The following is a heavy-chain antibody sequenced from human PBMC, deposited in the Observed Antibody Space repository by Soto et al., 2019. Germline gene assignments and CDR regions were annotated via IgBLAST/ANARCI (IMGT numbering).Heavy chain of an antibody. CDR3: ASGAEGYSSSWYYFDY. Sequence: SVKVSCKASGGTFSSYTISWVRQAPGQGLEWMGRIIPILGIANYAQKFQGRVTITADKSTSTAYMELSSLRSEDTAVYYCASGAEGYSSSWYYFDYWGQGTLVTVSS. V-gene: IGHV1-69*02. CDR2: IIPILGIA. CDR1: GGTFSSYT. D-gene: IGHD6-13*01. J-gene: IGHJ4*02.